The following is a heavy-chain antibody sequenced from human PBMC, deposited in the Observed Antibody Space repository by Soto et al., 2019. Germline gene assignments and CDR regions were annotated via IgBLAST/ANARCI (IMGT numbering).Heavy chain of an antibody. D-gene: IGHD3-3*02. CDR3: ARVHLRGGYYDY. V-gene: IGHV3-11*05. CDR1: GFTFSDYY. J-gene: IGHJ4*02. CDR2: ISSSSSYT. Sequence: QVQLVESGGGLVKPGGSLRLSCAASGFTFSDYYMSWIRQAPGKGLEWVSYISSSSSYTNYADSVKGRFTISRDNANNSLYLQMNSLRAEDTAVYYCARVHLRGGYYDYWGQGTLVTVSS.